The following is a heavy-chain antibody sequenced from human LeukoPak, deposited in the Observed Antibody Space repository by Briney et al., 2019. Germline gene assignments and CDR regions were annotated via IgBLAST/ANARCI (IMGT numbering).Heavy chain of an antibody. CDR3: ARHAGNARSRFDY. CDR1: GGSISSYY. D-gene: IGHD4-23*01. CDR2: IYYSGST. J-gene: IGHJ4*02. Sequence: KPSETLSLPCTVSGGSISSYYWSWIRQPPGKGLEWIGYIYYSGSTNYNPSPKSRVTISVDTSKNQFSLKLSSVTAADTAVYYCARHAGNARSRFDYWGQGTLVTVSS. V-gene: IGHV4-59*08.